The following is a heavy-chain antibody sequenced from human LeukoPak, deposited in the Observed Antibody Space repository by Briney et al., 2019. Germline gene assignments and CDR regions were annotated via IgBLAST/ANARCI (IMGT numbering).Heavy chain of an antibody. V-gene: IGHV4-34*01. CDR1: GGSFSGYY. Sequence: SETLSLTCAVYGGSFSGYYWSWIRQPPGKGLEWIGEINHSGSTNYNPSLKSRVTISVDTSKNQFSLKLSSVTAADTAVYYCARQQWELPDDYWGQGTLVTVSS. D-gene: IGHD1-26*01. CDR2: INHSGST. CDR3: ARQQWELPDDY. J-gene: IGHJ4*02.